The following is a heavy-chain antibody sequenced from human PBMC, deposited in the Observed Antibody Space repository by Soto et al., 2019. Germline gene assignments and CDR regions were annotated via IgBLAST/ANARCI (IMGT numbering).Heavy chain of an antibody. Sequence: QVQLVDSGGGVVQPGRSLRLSCAASGFHFGTYGLHWVRQAPGKGLEWVAAISFDGGNQYYADSVKGRFTISRDNSKSTLYLQMNSLGAEDTATYYCAKDSSVTAAGSGGWFDPWGQGALVIVSS. CDR1: GFHFGTYG. CDR3: AKDSSVTAAGSGGWFDP. V-gene: IGHV3-30*18. D-gene: IGHD6-13*01. J-gene: IGHJ5*02. CDR2: ISFDGGNQ.